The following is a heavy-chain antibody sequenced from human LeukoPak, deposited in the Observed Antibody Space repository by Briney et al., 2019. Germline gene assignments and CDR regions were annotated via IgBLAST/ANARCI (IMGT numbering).Heavy chain of an antibody. CDR1: GYTFTSYS. J-gene: IGHJ4*02. CDR2: ISVYNGNT. V-gene: IGHV1-18*04. CDR3: ARDQVAVAGDFDY. Sequence: ASVKVSCKASGYTFTSYSISWVRQPPGQGLEWMGWISVYNGNTKYAQKFQGRVTTTTDTSTSTAYMELRSLRSDDTAVYYCARDQVAVAGDFDYWGQGTLVTVSS. D-gene: IGHD6-19*01.